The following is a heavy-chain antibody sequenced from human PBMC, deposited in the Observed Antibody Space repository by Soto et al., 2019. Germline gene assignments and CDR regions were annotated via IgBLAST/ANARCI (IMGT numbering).Heavy chain of an antibody. CDR1: GYTFIRYG. V-gene: IGHV1-18*01. CDR3: TTDDADIVATDGYYYYGMDV. Sequence: GASVKVSCKASGYTFIRYGITWVRQAPGQGLEWMGWISPYNDYTIYAQKLQGRVTMTTDTSTRTVYLDLRSLKTEDTAVYYCTTDDADIVATDGYYYYGMDVWGQGTTVTVSS. CDR2: ISPYNDYT. J-gene: IGHJ6*02. D-gene: IGHD5-12*01.